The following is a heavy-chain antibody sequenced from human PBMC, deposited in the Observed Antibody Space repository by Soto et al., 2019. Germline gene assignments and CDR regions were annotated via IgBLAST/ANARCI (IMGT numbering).Heavy chain of an antibody. V-gene: IGHV1-69*13. Sequence: SVKVSCKASGGTFSSYAISWVRQAPGQGLEWMGGIIPIFGTANYAQKFQGRVTITADESTSTAYMELSSLRSEDTAVYYCARVPIQRGWHYYYYYGMDVWGQGTTVTVYS. J-gene: IGHJ6*02. D-gene: IGHD6-19*01. CDR1: GGTFSSYA. CDR3: ARVPIQRGWHYYYYYGMDV. CDR2: IIPIFGTA.